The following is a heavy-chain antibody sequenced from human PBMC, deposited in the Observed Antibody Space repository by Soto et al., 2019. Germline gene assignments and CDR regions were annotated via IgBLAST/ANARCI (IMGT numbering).Heavy chain of an antibody. V-gene: IGHV3-30*18. D-gene: IGHD2-15*01. J-gene: IGHJ4*02. CDR1: GFTFSSYG. Sequence: QVQLVESGGGVVQPGRSLRLSCAASGFTFSSYGMHWVRQAPGRGLEWVAVISYDGTNKYYADSVKGRFTISRDNSKNTLYLQMNSLRAEDTAVYYCAKDRKGGGGRPYYFAYWGQGTLVTVSS. CDR3: AKDRKGGGGRPYYFAY. CDR2: ISYDGTNK.